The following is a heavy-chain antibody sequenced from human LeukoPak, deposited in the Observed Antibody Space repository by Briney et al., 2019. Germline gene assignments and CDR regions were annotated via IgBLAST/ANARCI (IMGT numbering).Heavy chain of an antibody. V-gene: IGHV4-61*02. CDR2: IYTSGST. CDR3: VRVGWGLLRGHDAPDI. CDR1: GGSISSGSYY. Sequence: SETLSLTCTVSGGSISSGSYYRSWIRQPAGKGLELIGRIYTSGSTNYNPSLKSRVTISVDTSQNQFYLKLSSVTDADTAVYYCVRVGWGLLRGHDAPDIWGQGTMVTVSS. J-gene: IGHJ3*02. D-gene: IGHD2-21*02.